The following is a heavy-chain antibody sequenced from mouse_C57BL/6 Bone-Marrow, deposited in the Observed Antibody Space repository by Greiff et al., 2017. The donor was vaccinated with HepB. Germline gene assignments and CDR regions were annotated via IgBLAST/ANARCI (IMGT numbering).Heavy chain of an antibody. CDR2: INPYNGDT. Sequence: EVKLMESGPELVKPGDSVKISCKASGYSFTGYFMNWVMQSHGKSLEWIGRINPYNGDTFYNQKFKGKATLTVDKSSSTAHMELRSLTSEDSAVYYCARGTMVTTTDYWGQGTTLTVSS. CDR3: ARGTMVTTTDY. V-gene: IGHV1-20*01. D-gene: IGHD2-2*01. J-gene: IGHJ2*01. CDR1: GYSFTGYF.